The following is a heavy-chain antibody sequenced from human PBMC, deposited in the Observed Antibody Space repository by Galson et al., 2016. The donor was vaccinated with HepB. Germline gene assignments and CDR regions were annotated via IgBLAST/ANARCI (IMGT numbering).Heavy chain of an antibody. D-gene: IGHD3/OR15-3a*01. CDR2: IYPSDSDT. J-gene: IGHJ4*02. V-gene: IGHV5-51*01. Sequence: QSGAEVKKPGESLKISCRGSGFNFTNYFIGWVRQMPGRGLDWMGIIYPSDSDTRYSPPFQGQVTISADKSISTAYLQWRSLQASDTAMDFGARGNSVGARRLLDWPLDYWGQGTLVTVS. CDR1: GFNFTNYF. CDR3: ARGNSVGARRLLDWPLDY.